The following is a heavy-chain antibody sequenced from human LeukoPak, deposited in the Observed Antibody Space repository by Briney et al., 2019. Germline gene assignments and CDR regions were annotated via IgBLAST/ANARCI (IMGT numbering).Heavy chain of an antibody. CDR3: ARASSWRAFDS. Sequence: PSETLSLTCTVSGFTISSNYWSWIRQPAGHGLEWIGRIYTSGSTNYNPSLKGRVTMSVDTSKNQLSLKLSSVTAADAAVYYCARASSWRAFDSWGQGTMVTVSS. CDR1: GFTISSNY. D-gene: IGHD6-13*01. J-gene: IGHJ3*02. CDR2: IYTSGST. V-gene: IGHV4-4*07.